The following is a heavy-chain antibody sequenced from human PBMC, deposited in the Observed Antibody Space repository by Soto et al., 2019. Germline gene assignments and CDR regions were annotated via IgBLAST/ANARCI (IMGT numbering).Heavy chain of an antibody. CDR2: IYYSGST. D-gene: IGHD6-19*01. Sequence: SETLSLTCTVSGGSIISSSYYWGWIRQPPGKGLEWIGTIYYSGSTYYNPSLKSRVTISVDTSKNQFSLKLSSVTAADTAVYYCARRGSGGIAVAGTSFDYWGQGTLVT. CDR1: GGSIISSSYY. CDR3: ARRGSGGIAVAGTSFDY. J-gene: IGHJ4*02. V-gene: IGHV4-39*01.